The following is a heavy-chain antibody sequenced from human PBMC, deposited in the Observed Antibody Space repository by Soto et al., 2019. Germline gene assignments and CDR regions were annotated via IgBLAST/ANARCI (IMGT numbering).Heavy chain of an antibody. CDR3: ARTDGDLDV. V-gene: IGHV1-8*01. CDR2: MNPKSGHT. D-gene: IGHD4-17*01. Sequence: QVQLVQSGAEVKKPGASVKVSCKASGYTFSSYDINWVRQATGQGLEWMGWMNPKSGHTGSAQKFQGRVTMTRDTSISTAYMELSSLRSEDTAIYYCARTDGDLDVWGQGTTGTVSS. J-gene: IGHJ6*02. CDR1: GYTFSSYD.